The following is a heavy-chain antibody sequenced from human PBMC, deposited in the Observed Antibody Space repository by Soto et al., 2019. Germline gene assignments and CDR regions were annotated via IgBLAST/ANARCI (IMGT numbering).Heavy chain of an antibody. D-gene: IGHD6-19*01. Sequence: SVKVSCKASGGTFSSYTISWVRQAPGQGLEWMGRIIPILGIANYAQKFQGRVTMTGDESTSTAYMELSSLTSEDTAVYYCARAPVSGRRFDYWGEGTLVTVSS. CDR3: ARAPVSGRRFDY. V-gene: IGHV1-69*02. J-gene: IGHJ4*02. CDR1: GGTFSSYT. CDR2: IIPILGIA.